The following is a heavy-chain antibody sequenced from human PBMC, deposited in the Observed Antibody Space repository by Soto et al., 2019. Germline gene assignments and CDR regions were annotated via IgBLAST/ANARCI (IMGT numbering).Heavy chain of an antibody. V-gene: IGHV2-26*01. Sequence: SGPTLVNPTETLTLTCTVSGFSLSNARMGVSWIRQPPGKALEWPAHIFSNDEKSYSTSLKSRLTISKDTSKSQVVLTMTNMDPVDTATYYCARIPNTAMAIKPYYFDYWGQGTLVTVSS. J-gene: IGHJ4*02. D-gene: IGHD5-18*01. CDR2: IFSNDEK. CDR3: ARIPNTAMAIKPYYFDY. CDR1: GFSLSNARMG.